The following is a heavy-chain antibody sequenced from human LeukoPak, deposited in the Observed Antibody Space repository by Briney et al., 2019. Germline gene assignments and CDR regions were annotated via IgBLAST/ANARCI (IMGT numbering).Heavy chain of an antibody. D-gene: IGHD5-24*01. V-gene: IGHV1-2*02. Sequence: ASVKVSCKASGYTFTGYYMQWVRQAPGQGLEWMGWIHPNSGGTNYAQKFQGRVNMTRDRSISTVYMELSRLRSDDTAVYYCARDGDATNVLGHIHFDYWGQGTLVTVSS. CDR2: IHPNSGGT. CDR1: GYTFTGYY. CDR3: ARDGDATNVLGHIHFDY. J-gene: IGHJ4*02.